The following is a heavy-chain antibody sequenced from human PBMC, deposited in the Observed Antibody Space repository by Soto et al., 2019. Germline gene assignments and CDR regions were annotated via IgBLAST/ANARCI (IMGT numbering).Heavy chain of an antibody. CDR2: INHIGTT. Sequence: TSETLSLAGAVYGAYFSGYYRTGIRQPPGEGLKRLGQINHIGTTNYNPSLKSRVTISVDTSKNQFSRKLSSVTAADTAVYYCARGRIAAAETNGFDPWGQGTLVTVSS. V-gene: IGHV4-34*01. D-gene: IGHD6-13*01. CDR3: ARGRIAAAETNGFDP. J-gene: IGHJ5*02. CDR1: GAYFSGYY.